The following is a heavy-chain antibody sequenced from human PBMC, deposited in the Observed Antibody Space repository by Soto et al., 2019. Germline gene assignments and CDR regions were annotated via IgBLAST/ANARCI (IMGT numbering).Heavy chain of an antibody. CDR1: GFTFSSYG. V-gene: IGHV3-30*18. Sequence: QVQLVESGGGVVQPGRSLRLSCAASGFTFSSYGMHWVRQAPGKGLEWVAVISYDGSNKYYADSVKGRFTISRDNSKNTLYLQRNSLRAEDTAVYYCAKEGGYSRSWYATHYFDYWGQGTLVSVSS. J-gene: IGHJ4*02. CDR3: AKEGGYSRSWYATHYFDY. CDR2: ISYDGSNK. D-gene: IGHD6-13*01.